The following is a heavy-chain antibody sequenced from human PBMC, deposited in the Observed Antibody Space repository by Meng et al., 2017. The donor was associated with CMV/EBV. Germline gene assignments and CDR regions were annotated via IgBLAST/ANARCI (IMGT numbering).Heavy chain of an antibody. J-gene: IGHJ4*02. D-gene: IGHD1-26*01. Sequence: ASVKVSCKTSGYTFTGYYLSWVRQVPGQGLEWMGWINPNSGATNYAKKFQGRVIMTRDTSISTAYMEVSRLNSDDTAVYHCVRVKDVGSSNDNWGQGTLVTVSS. CDR3: VRVKDVGSSNDN. CDR1: GYTFTGYY. V-gene: IGHV1-2*02. CDR2: INPNSGAT.